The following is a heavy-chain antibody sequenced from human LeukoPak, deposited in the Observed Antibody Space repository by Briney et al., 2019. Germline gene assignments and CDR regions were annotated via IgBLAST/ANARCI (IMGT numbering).Heavy chain of an antibody. CDR1: GGSISSSSYY. D-gene: IGHD5-12*01. Sequence: SETLSLTCTVSGGSISSSSYYWGCIRQPPGKGLECIGSIYYSGSTYYNPSLKSRVTISVDTSKNQFSLKLSSVTAADTAVYYCARDLGGYGAYYYYGMDVWGQGTTVTVSS. CDR2: IYYSGST. J-gene: IGHJ6*02. V-gene: IGHV4-39*07. CDR3: ARDLGGYGAYYYYGMDV.